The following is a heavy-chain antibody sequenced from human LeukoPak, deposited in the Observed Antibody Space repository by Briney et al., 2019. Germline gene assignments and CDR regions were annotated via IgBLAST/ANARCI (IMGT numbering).Heavy chain of an antibody. CDR3: ARGQWELLRYNYIDV. CDR2: IDTSGST. D-gene: IGHD1-26*01. Sequence: SETLSLTCTVSGGSITSFYWNRIRQPAGKGLGWIGRIDTSGSTNYNPSLKSRVTMSVDTSKNQFSLRLSSVTAADTAVYYCARGQWELLRYNYIDVWGKGTTVTVSS. J-gene: IGHJ6*03. CDR1: GGSITSFY. V-gene: IGHV4-4*07.